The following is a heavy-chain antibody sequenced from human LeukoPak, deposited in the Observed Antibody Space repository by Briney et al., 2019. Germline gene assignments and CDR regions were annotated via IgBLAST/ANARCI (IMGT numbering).Heavy chain of an antibody. Sequence: PGGPLRLSCAASGFTFSSYGMHWVGQPPGKGLEGVAVIWYDGSNKYYADSVKGRFTISRDNSKNTLYLQMNSLRAEDTAVYYCARGVLTLWFGEPEGPGGWFDPWGQGTLVTVSS. J-gene: IGHJ5*02. V-gene: IGHV3-33*01. D-gene: IGHD3-10*01. CDR1: GFTFSSYG. CDR3: ARGVLTLWFGEPEGPGGWFDP. CDR2: IWYDGSNK.